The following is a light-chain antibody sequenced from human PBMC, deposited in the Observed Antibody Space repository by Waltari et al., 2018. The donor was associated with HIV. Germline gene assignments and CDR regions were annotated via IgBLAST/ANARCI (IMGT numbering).Light chain of an antibody. Sequence: QSVLTQPPSVSGAPGQRVTIACTGTRSNIGAGFDVHWYQQIPGNAPKLLISDNNSRPSGVPDRFSGSKSGTSASLAITGLQSEDEADYYCQSYDMSQSGSLVFGGGTKLTVL. CDR3: QSYDMSQSGSLV. J-gene: IGLJ2*01. V-gene: IGLV1-40*01. CDR1: RSNIGAGFD. CDR2: DNN.